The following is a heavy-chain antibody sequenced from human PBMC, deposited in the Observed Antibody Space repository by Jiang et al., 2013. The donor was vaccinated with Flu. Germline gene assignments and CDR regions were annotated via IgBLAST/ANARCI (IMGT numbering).Heavy chain of an antibody. CDR2: INPSGGST. CDR1: GYTFTSYY. D-gene: IGHD2-15*01. CDR3: ARLRAGGGLLGAGFDY. J-gene: IGHJ4*02. Sequence: SGAEVKKPGASVKVSCKASGYTFTSYYMHWVRQAPGQGLEWMGIINPSGGSTSYAQKFQGRVTMTRDTSTSTVYMELSSLRSEDTAVYYCARLRAGGGLLGAGFDYWGQGTLVTVSS. V-gene: IGHV1-46*01.